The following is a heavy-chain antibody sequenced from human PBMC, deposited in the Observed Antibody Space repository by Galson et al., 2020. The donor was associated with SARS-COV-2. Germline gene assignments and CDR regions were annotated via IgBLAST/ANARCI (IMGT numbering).Heavy chain of an antibody. CDR1: GYSFTSYW. Sequence: HGESLKISCKGSGYSFTSYWISWVRQMPGKGLEWMGRIDPSDSYTNYSPSFQGHVTISADKSISTAYLQWSSLEASDTAMYYCARFNYPVAAIDYWGQGTLVTVSS. D-gene: IGHD6-19*01. CDR3: ARFNYPVAAIDY. CDR2: IDPSDSYT. J-gene: IGHJ4*02. V-gene: IGHV5-10-1*01.